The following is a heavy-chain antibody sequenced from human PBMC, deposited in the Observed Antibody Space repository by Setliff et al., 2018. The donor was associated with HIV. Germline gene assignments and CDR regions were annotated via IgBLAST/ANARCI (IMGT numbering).Heavy chain of an antibody. CDR2: ISGDTSST. D-gene: IGHD1-26*01. CDR3: ATDCAVVGGTGSLDS. V-gene: IGHV3-23*01. J-gene: IGHJ4*02. Sequence: GGSLRLSCAASGFTFSSYSMSWVRQAPGKGLEWVSGISGDTSSTFYADSVKGRFTISRDNSKNTVYLQMNSLRVEDTAVYYCATDCAVVGGTGSLDSWGQGTLVTVSS. CDR1: GFTFSSYS.